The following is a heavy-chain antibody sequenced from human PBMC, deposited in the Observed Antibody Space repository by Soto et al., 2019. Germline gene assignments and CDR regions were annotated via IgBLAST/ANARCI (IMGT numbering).Heavy chain of an antibody. D-gene: IGHD4-4*01. Sequence: GGSLRLSCAASGFTFSNAWMSWVRQAPGKGLEWVGRIKSKTDGGTTDYAAPVKGRFTISRDDSKNTLYLQMNSLKTEDTAVYYCTTDIFGVTTISWFDPWGQGTLVTVSS. CDR2: IKSKTDGGTT. J-gene: IGHJ5*02. CDR1: GFTFSNAW. CDR3: TTDIFGVTTISWFDP. V-gene: IGHV3-15*01.